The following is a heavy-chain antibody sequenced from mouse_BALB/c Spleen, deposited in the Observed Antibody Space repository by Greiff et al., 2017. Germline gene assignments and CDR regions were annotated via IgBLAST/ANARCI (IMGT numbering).Heavy chain of an antibody. CDR2: ISSGSSTI. CDR3: ARSVVPYYFDY. Sequence: DVMLVESGGGLVQPGGSRKLSCAASGFTFSSFGMHWVRQAPEKGLEWVAYISSGSSTIYYADTVKGRFTISRDNPKNTLFLQMTSLRSEDTAMYYCARSVVPYYFDYWGQGTTLTVSS. D-gene: IGHD1-1*01. CDR1: GFTFSSFG. J-gene: IGHJ2*01. V-gene: IGHV5-17*02.